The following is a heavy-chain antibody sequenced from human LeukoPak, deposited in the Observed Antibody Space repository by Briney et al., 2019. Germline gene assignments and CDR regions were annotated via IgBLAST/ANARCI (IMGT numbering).Heavy chain of an antibody. CDR2: IRSKAYGGTT. D-gene: IGHD1-26*01. CDR3: TRSGSYLLIDY. CDR1: GFTFGDYA. J-gene: IGHJ4*02. V-gene: IGHV3-49*04. Sequence: PGRSLRLSCTASGFTFGDYAMSWVRQAPGKGLEWVGFIRSKAYGGTTEYAASVKGRFTISRDDSKSIAYLQMNSLKTEDTDVYYCTRSGSYLLIDYWGQGTLVTVSS.